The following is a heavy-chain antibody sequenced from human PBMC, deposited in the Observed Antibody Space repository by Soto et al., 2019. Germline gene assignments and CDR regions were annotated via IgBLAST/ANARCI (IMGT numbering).Heavy chain of an antibody. V-gene: IGHV4-31*03. J-gene: IGHJ6*02. Sequence: PSETLSLTCPVSGGSISSGGYYWSWIRQHPGKGLEWIGYIYYSGSTYYNPSLKSRVTISVDTSKNQFSLKLSSVTAADTAVYYCARDYSGYDSGRYYYYGMDVWGQGTTVTVSS. CDR1: GGSISSGGYY. D-gene: IGHD5-12*01. CDR2: IYYSGST. CDR3: ARDYSGYDSGRYYYYGMDV.